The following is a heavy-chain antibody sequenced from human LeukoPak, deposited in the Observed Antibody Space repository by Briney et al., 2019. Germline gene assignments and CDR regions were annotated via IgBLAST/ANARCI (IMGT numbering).Heavy chain of an antibody. CDR1: GGSTSSSNW. Sequence: SETLSLTCAVSGGSTSSSNWWSWVRQPPGKGLEWIGEIYHSGSTNYNPSLKSRVTISVDKSKNQFSLKLSSVTAADTAVYYCARQGVIPYYYDSSGYYPWYFDYWGQGTLVTVSS. V-gene: IGHV4-4*02. CDR2: IYHSGST. D-gene: IGHD3-22*01. J-gene: IGHJ4*02. CDR3: ARQGVIPYYYDSSGYYPWYFDY.